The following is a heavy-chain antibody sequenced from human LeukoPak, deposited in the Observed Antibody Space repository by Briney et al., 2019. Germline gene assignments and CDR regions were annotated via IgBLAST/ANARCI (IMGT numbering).Heavy chain of an antibody. CDR2: IYYSGST. Sequence: SETLSLTCSVSGGSISSYYWSWIRQPPGKGLKWIAYIYYSGSTNYNPSLKSRVSISLDTSKSQFSLKLTSVTAADTAVYYCARAPIPYDRSRTDYRFDPWGQGTLVTVAS. D-gene: IGHD3-16*01. V-gene: IGHV4-59*01. CDR1: GGSISSYY. CDR3: ARAPIPYDRSRTDYRFDP. J-gene: IGHJ5*02.